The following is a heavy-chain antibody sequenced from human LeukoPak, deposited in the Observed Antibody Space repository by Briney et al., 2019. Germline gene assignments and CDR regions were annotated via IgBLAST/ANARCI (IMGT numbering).Heavy chain of an antibody. CDR2: INPNSGGT. V-gene: IGHV1-2*04. Sequence: ASVKVSCKASGYTFTGYYMHWVRQAPGQGLEWMGWINPNSGGTNYAQKFQGWVTMTRDTSISTAYMELSRLNSDDTAVYYCARELNDSSFDYWGQGTLVTVSS. CDR3: ARELNDSSFDY. CDR1: GYTFTGYY. D-gene: IGHD3-22*01. J-gene: IGHJ4*02.